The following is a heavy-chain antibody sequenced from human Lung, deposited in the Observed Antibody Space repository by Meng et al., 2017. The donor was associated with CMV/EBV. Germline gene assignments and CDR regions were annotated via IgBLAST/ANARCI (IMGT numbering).Heavy chain of an antibody. CDR2: INPNNGGT. CDR3: AREKSPGHFDY. V-gene: IGHV1-46*01. Sequence: QVQLVQSGAEGMQPGASLRVSCRASGYTFTDYFLHWVRQAPGQGLEWLGTINPNNGGTNYAQRFQDRVTLTRDTSTSTVYMELSSLGSEDTALYYCAREKSPGHFDYLGQGSLVTVSS. CDR1: GYTFTDYF. J-gene: IGHJ4*02.